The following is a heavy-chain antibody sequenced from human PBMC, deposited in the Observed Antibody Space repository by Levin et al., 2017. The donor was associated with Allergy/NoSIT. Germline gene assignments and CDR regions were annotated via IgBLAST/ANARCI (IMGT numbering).Heavy chain of an antibody. CDR1: GFTFSSYW. CDR3: ARGAGDLIGDAFDN. V-gene: IGHV3-74*01. J-gene: IGHJ3*02. D-gene: IGHD3-16*02. Sequence: GESLKISCAASGFTFSSYWMHWVRQAPGKGLVWVSRINSDGSITNYADSVKGRFTISRDNAKNTLYLQMHSLRAEDTAVYYCARGAGDLIGDAFDNWGQGTMVTVSS. CDR2: INSDGSIT.